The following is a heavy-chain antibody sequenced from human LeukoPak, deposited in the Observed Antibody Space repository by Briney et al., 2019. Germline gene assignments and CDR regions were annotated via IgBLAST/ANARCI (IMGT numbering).Heavy chain of an antibody. CDR3: AKYSGSYYLVDAFDI. J-gene: IGHJ3*02. CDR1: GFTFDDYG. V-gene: IGHV3-20*04. CDR2: INWNGGST. D-gene: IGHD1-26*01. Sequence: GGSLRLSCAASGFTFDDYGMSWVRQAPGKGLEWVSGINWNGGSTGYADSVKGRFTISRDNAKNSLYLQMNSLRAEDTAVYYCAKYSGSYYLVDAFDIWGQGTMVTVSS.